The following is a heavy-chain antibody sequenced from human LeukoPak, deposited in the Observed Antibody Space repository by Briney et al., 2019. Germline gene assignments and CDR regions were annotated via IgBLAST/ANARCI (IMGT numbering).Heavy chain of an antibody. CDR2: IYPGDSDT. CDR1: GYNFTSYW. D-gene: IGHD6-13*01. V-gene: IGHV5-51*01. Sequence: GESLKISCKASGYNFTSYWIDWVRQMPGKGLQWMGIIYPGDSDTRYSPSFQGQVTISADKSISTAYLQWSSLKASDTAMYYCARQTTSSWYLNRAYMDVWGKGTTVTVSS. CDR3: ARQTTSSWYLNRAYMDV. J-gene: IGHJ6*03.